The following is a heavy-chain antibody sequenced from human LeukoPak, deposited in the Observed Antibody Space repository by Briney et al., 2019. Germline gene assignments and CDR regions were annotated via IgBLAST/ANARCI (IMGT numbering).Heavy chain of an antibody. Sequence: AASVKVSCKASGYTFIGYYIHWVRQAPGQGLEWMGWINPNSGVTNYAQKLQGRVTITTDTSTSTAYMELRSLRSDDTAVYYCARLLWFGELSRNWFDPWGQGTLVTVSS. CDR1: GYTFIGYY. V-gene: IGHV1-2*02. D-gene: IGHD3-10*01. CDR2: INPNSGVT. J-gene: IGHJ5*02. CDR3: ARLLWFGELSRNWFDP.